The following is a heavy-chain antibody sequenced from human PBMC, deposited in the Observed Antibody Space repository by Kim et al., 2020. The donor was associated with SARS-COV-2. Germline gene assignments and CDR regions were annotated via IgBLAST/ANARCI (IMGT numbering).Heavy chain of an antibody. CDR1: GGSISSYY. J-gene: IGHJ4*02. D-gene: IGHD3-9*01. CDR3: ARGPLSGYDILTGYYLTSGFDY. V-gene: IGHV4-4*07. CDR2: IYTSGST. Sequence: SETLSLTCTVSGGSISSYYWSWIRQPAGKGLEWIGRIYTSGSTNYNPSLKSRVTMSVDTTKNQFSLKLSSVTAADTAVYYCARGPLSGYDILTGYYLTSGFDYWGQGTLVTVSS.